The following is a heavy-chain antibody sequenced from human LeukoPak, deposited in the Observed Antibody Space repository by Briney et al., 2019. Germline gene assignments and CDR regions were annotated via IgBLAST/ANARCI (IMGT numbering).Heavy chain of an antibody. CDR3: ATGRGVITTYFDY. CDR1: GGTFSSYA. D-gene: IGHD3-10*01. J-gene: IGHJ4*02. CDR2: IIPILGIA. V-gene: IGHV1-69*04. Sequence: PLASVKVSCKACGGTFSSYAISWVRQAPGQGLEWVGRIIPILGIANYAQKFQGRVTTTAHKTTSTAYMELSSLRSEDTAVYYCATGRGVITTYFDYWGQGTLVTVSS.